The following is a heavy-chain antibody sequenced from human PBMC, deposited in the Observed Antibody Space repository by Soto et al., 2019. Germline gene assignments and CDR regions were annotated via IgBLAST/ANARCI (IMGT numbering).Heavy chain of an antibody. CDR1: GGSVSSGSYY. J-gene: IGHJ5*02. V-gene: IGHV4-61*01. Sequence: SETLSLTCTVSGGSVSSGSYYWSWIRQPPGKGLEWIGYIYYSGSTNYNPSLKSRVTISVDTSKNQFSLKLSSVTAADTAVYYCARRALLNRKKNWFDPWGQGTLVTVSS. D-gene: IGHD2-2*02. CDR2: IYYSGST. CDR3: ARRALLNRKKNWFDP.